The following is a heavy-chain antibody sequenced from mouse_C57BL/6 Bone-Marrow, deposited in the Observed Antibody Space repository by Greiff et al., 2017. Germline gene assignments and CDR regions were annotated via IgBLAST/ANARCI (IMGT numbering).Heavy chain of an antibody. CDR1: GYTFTSYG. J-gene: IGHJ3*01. V-gene: IGHV1-81*01. CDR3: ARFPIYYYGSAWFAY. CDR2: IYPRSGNT. D-gene: IGHD1-1*01. Sequence: QVQLQQSGAELARPGASVKLSCKASGYTFTSYGISWVKQRTGQGLEWIGAIYPRSGNTYYNEKFKGKATLTADKSSSTAYMELRSLTSEDSAVYFCARFPIYYYGSAWFAYWGQGTLVTVSA.